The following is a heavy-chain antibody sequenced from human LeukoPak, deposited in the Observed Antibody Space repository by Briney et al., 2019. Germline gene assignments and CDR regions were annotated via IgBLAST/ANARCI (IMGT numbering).Heavy chain of an antibody. D-gene: IGHD2-8*01. CDR3: AKGTSWVSDYYYMDV. J-gene: IGHJ6*03. Sequence: GGSLRLSCAASGFTFSSYAMSWVRQAPGKGQEWVSAISGSGGSTYYADSVKGRFTISRDNSKNTLYLQMNSLRAEDTAVYYCAKGTSWVSDYYYMDVWGKGTTVTVSS. CDR2: ISGSGGST. CDR1: GFTFSSYA. V-gene: IGHV3-23*01.